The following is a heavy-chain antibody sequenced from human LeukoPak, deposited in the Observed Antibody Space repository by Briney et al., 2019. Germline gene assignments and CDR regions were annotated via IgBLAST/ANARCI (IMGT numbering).Heavy chain of an antibody. Sequence: PGGSLRLSCAASGFTFTSYWMHWVRQAPGKGLVWVSYISSDGTGTNYADSVKGRFTISRDNAKNTVYLQMNSLRAEDTAVYYCTRDFFGIDYWGQGTLVTVSS. CDR3: TRDFFGIDY. V-gene: IGHV3-74*01. CDR2: ISSDGTGT. J-gene: IGHJ4*02. CDR1: GFTFTSYW. D-gene: IGHD3-3*01.